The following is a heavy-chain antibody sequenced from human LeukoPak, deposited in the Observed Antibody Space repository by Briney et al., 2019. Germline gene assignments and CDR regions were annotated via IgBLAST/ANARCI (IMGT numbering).Heavy chain of an antibody. CDR2: LSHSGSS. Sequence: SETLSLTCTVSGGSVSSYYWSWIRQPPGRGLEWIGYLSHSGSSESNPSLKSRVTILVDTSKNQFSLKLTSVTAADTAVYYCARARYANAWYAFDIWGQGTMVTVSS. CDR1: GGSVSSYY. D-gene: IGHD2-2*01. J-gene: IGHJ3*02. V-gene: IGHV4-59*02. CDR3: ARARYANAWYAFDI.